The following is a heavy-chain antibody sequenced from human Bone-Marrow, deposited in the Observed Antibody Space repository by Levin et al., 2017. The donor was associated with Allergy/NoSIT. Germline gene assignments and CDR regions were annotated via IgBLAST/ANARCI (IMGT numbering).Heavy chain of an antibody. J-gene: IGHJ4*02. CDR2: ISYDGSDQ. CDR1: GFNFNTYA. Sequence: GESLKISCAASGFNFNTYAMHWVRQAPGKGLEWVAVISYDGSDQHYADSVRGRFIVSRDNSQNTLYLQMTRLTPGDTALYYCARAPAQFDYWGQGTPVTVSS. CDR3: ARAPAQFDY. V-gene: IGHV3-30*04.